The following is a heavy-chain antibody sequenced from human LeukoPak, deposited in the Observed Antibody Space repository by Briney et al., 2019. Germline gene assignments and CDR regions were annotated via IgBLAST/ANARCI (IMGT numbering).Heavy chain of an antibody. CDR3: ARAPNPIDY. CDR1: GGSFSGYY. Sequence: MPSETLSLTCAVYGGSFSGYYWSWIRQPPGKGLEWIGEINHSGSTNYNPSLKSRVTLSVDTSKNQFSLKLSSVTAADTAVYYCARAPNPIDYWGQGTLVTVSS. J-gene: IGHJ4*02. CDR2: INHSGST. V-gene: IGHV4-34*01. D-gene: IGHD1-14*01.